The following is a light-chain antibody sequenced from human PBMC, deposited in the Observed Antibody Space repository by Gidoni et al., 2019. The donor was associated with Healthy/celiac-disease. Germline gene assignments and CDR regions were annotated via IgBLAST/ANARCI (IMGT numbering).Light chain of an antibody. Sequence: DIQMTPSPSSLSAYVGDRVTITCRASQSISSYLNWYQQKPGKAPKLLIYAASSLQSGVPSRFSGSGSGTDFTLTISSLQPEDCATYYCQQSYSTPWTFGQGTKVEIK. CDR2: AAS. J-gene: IGKJ1*01. V-gene: IGKV1-39*01. CDR3: QQSYSTPWT. CDR1: QSISSY.